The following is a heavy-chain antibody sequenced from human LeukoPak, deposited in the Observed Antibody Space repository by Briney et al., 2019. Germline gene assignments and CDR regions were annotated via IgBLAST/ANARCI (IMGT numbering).Heavy chain of an antibody. Sequence: SVKVSCRASGGTFSSYAISWVRQAPGQGLEWMGRIIPIFGTANYAQKFQGRVTITTDESTSTAYMELSSLRSEDTAVYYCARTVVRDARYFDYWGQGTLVTVSS. J-gene: IGHJ4*02. CDR2: IIPIFGTA. CDR3: ARTVVRDARYFDY. CDR1: GGTFSSYA. D-gene: IGHD3-10*01. V-gene: IGHV1-69*05.